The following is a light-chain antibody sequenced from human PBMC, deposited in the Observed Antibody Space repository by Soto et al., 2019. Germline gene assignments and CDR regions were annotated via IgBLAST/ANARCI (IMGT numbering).Light chain of an antibody. Sequence: EIVLTQSPGTLSLSPGERATLSCRASQSVSSSYLAWYQQKPGQAPRLLIYGSSSRDNGIPDRFSGSGSGPDFTLTSRRLEPEDFAVYYCQQYGSSPGTFGHGTKVDIQ. CDR3: QQYGSSPGT. CDR2: GSS. V-gene: IGKV3-20*01. J-gene: IGKJ3*01. CDR1: QSVSSSY.